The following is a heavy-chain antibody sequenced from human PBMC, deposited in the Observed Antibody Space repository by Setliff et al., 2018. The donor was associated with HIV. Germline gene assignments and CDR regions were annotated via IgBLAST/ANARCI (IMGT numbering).Heavy chain of an antibody. CDR1: GGSISTYY. CDR2: IYTSGST. J-gene: IGHJ4*02. CDR3: ARQERYCTSADYYRYFNY. D-gene: IGHD2-8*01. Sequence: SETLSLTCTVSGGSISTYYWTWIRQPPGKGLEWIGYIYTSGSTSYNPSLKSRLTISLDTSKNQFSLKLSSVTAADTAVYYCARQERYCTSADYYRYFNYWGQGTLVTVSS. V-gene: IGHV4-4*09.